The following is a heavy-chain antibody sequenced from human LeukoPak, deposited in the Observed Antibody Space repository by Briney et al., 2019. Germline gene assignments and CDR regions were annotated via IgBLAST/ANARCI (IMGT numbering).Heavy chain of an antibody. CDR1: GFTFSNTY. D-gene: IGHD6-13*01. Sequence: TGGSLRLSCAASGFTFSNTYMTWVRQAPGKGLEWVANIKQDGSEKYYVDSVKGRFTISRDNSKSTLYLQMNSLRAEDTAVYYCAKESGSRSYGAYFPHWGQGTLVTVSS. CDR3: AKESGSRSYGAYFPH. V-gene: IGHV3-7*01. J-gene: IGHJ1*01. CDR2: IKQDGSEK.